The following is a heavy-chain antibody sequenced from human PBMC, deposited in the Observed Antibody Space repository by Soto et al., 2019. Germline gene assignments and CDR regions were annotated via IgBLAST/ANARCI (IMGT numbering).Heavy chain of an antibody. J-gene: IGHJ4*02. Sequence: QVQLQESGPGLVKPSQTLSLTCTVSGGSISSGGYYWSWIRQHPGKGLEWIGYIFYSGTTYYNPSLKSRVTISVDTSKNQFSLKLSSVTAADTAVYYCARTMIVGNYYFDYWCQGTLVTVSS. CDR2: IFYSGTT. D-gene: IGHD3-22*01. V-gene: IGHV4-31*03. CDR1: GGSISSGGYY. CDR3: ARTMIVGNYYFDY.